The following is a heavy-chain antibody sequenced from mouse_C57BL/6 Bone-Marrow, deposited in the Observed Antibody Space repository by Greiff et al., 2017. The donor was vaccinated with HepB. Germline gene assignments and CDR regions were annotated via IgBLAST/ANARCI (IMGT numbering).Heavy chain of an antibody. CDR3: ANTVVAHYYAMDY. V-gene: IGHV3-8*01. J-gene: IGHJ4*01. D-gene: IGHD1-1*01. Sequence: EVQLQESGPGLAKPSQTLSLTCSVTGYSITSDYWNWIRKFPGNKLEYMGYISYSGSTYYNPSLTSRISITRDTSKNQYYLQLNSVTTEDTATYYCANTVVAHYYAMDYWGQGTSVTVSS. CDR2: ISYSGST. CDR1: GYSITSDY.